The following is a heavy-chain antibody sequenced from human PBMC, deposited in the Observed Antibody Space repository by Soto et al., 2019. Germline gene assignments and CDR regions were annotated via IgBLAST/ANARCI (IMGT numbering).Heavy chain of an antibody. CDR1: GFTFSNFG. D-gene: IGHD2-15*01. CDR3: VKGSDVARQELDR. V-gene: IGHV3-30*18. CDR2: ISSDGGDK. J-gene: IGHJ5*02. Sequence: QVQLVESGGGVVQPGRSPRLSCAASGFTFSNFGMHWVRQAPGKGLEWVAAISSDGGDKYYSHSVKDRFTVSRDNSRNTLFLQMNSLRVEDTAVYYCVKGSDVARQELDRWAQRILVTVSS.